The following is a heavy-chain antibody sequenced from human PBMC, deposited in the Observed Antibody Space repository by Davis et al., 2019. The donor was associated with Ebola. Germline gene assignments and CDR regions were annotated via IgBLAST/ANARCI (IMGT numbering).Heavy chain of an antibody. CDR3: ARARDMATIGDYAMDV. V-gene: IGHV1-69*02. CDR2: IIPMLGIA. Sequence: AASVKVSCKASGGTFSSYTIRWVRLAPGQGLEWTGRIIPMLGIANYAQKFQGRVTITADISTTAYMELSSLRSEDTAVYYCARARDMATIGDYAMDVWGQGTTVTVSS. CDR1: GGTFSSYT. J-gene: IGHJ6*02. D-gene: IGHD5-24*01.